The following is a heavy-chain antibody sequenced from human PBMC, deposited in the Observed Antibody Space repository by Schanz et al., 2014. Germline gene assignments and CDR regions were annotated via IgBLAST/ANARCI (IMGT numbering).Heavy chain of an antibody. CDR3: ARVGRNSYGFTSRFDA. Sequence: QVQLQESGPRLVEPSRTLSLTCTVSGDSINGGDYYWSWIRQTPGKGLEWIGYIAYSGSTNYNPSLQSRVTISLDTSQSQFSLRLTSVSSADTAMYYCARVGRNSYGFTSRFDAWGQGTLVAVSS. CDR2: IAYSGST. J-gene: IGHJ5*02. CDR1: GDSINGGDYY. D-gene: IGHD3-16*01. V-gene: IGHV4-30-4*08.